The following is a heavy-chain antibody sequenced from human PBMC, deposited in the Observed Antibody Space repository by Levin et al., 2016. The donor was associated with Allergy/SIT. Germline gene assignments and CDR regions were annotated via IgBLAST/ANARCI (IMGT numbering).Heavy chain of an antibody. D-gene: IGHD3-3*01. J-gene: IGHJ4*02. Sequence: WIRQPPGKGLEWVSSISSSSSYIYYADSVKGRFTISRDNAKNSLYLQMNSLRAEDTAVYYCARLYDFWSASYFDYWGQGTLVTVSS. CDR2: ISSSSSYI. V-gene: IGHV3-21*01. CDR3: ARLYDFWSASYFDY.